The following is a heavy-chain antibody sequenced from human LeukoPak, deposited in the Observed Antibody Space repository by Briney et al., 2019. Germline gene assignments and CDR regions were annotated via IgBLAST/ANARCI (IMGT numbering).Heavy chain of an antibody. CDR2: ISPSGGAI. V-gene: IGHV3-11*04. Sequence: GGSLRLSCAASGFTFSDYYMSWIRQAPGKGLEWLSFISPSGGAIYYADSVKGRFIISRDNAKNSLHLQMNSLKAEDTAVYYCARGLFVAGSFFDSWGQGTLVTVSS. J-gene: IGHJ4*02. CDR3: ARGLFVAGSFFDS. CDR1: GFTFSDYY. D-gene: IGHD1-26*01.